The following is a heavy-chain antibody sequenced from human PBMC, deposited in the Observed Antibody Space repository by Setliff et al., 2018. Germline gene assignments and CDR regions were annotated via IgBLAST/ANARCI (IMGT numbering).Heavy chain of an antibody. Sequence: GGSLRLSCAASGFTFSRHDMSWVRQAPGKGLEWVSAINTNGGGAVYADSVKGRFTISRDNAENSLTLQMNSLRVEDTAVYYCSRDLQGSGDYVVDYWGQGTLVTVSS. J-gene: IGHJ4*02. CDR2: INTNGGGA. V-gene: IGHV3-23*01. CDR3: SRDLQGSGDYVVDY. CDR1: GFTFSRHD. D-gene: IGHD4-17*01.